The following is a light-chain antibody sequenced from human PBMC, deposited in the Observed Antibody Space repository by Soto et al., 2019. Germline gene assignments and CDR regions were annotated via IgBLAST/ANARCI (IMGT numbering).Light chain of an antibody. J-gene: IGKJ4*01. CDR1: QSISNW. V-gene: IGKV1-5*03. CDR2: KTS. CDR3: QQYKSFSLT. Sequence: DIQMTQSPSTLSASVGDRVTITCRDSQSISNWLAWYQQKPGKAPKLLIYKTSNVDSGVPSRFSGSGSGTAFSLTISSLQPDDFATYYCQQYKSFSLTFGGGTRVEVK.